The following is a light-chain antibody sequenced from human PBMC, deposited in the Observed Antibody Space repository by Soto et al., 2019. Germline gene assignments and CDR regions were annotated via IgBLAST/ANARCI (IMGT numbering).Light chain of an antibody. Sequence: QSALTQPASVSASPGQSITISCTGTSSDVGGYNHVSWYQQHQGKLPKGMIFDDSNRPSGVSNRFSGSKSGNTASLTISGLHAEDEADYYCGSYTSSNTVVFGGGTKLPVL. CDR1: SSDVGGYNH. J-gene: IGLJ2*01. CDR3: GSYTSSNTVV. CDR2: DDS. V-gene: IGLV2-14*01.